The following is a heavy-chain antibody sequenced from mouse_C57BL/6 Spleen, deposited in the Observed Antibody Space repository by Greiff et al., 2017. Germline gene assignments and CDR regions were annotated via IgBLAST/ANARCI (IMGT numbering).Heavy chain of an antibody. CDR1: GYTFTSYW. CDR2: IDPSDSYT. J-gene: IGHJ3*01. D-gene: IGHD3-3*01. CDR3: ARAGDSPFAY. V-gene: IGHV1-69*01. Sequence: QVQLKQPGAELVMPGASVKLSCKASGYTFTSYWMHWVKQRPGQGLEWIREIDPSDSYTNYNQKFKGKSTLTVDKSSSTAYMQLSSLTSEDSAVYYCARAGDSPFAYWGQGTLVTVSA.